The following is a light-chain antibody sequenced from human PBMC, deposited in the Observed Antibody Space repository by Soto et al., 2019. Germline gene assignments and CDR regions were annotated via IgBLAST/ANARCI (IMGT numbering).Light chain of an antibody. J-gene: IGLJ1*01. CDR3: CSYAGRYTYV. CDR1: SSDVGGYNY. CDR2: DVS. Sequence: QSALTQPRSVSGSPGQSVTISCSGTSSDVGGYNYVSWYQQHPGKAPKLMIYDVSKRPSGVPDRFSGSKSGNTASLTISGLQAEDEAAYYCCSYAGRYTYVFGTGTRSPS. V-gene: IGLV2-11*01.